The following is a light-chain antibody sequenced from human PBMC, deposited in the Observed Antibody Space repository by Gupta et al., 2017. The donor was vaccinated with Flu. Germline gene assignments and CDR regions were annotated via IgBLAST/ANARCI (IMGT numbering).Light chain of an antibody. CDR2: EVS. J-gene: IGLJ2*01. CDR1: NSDVTVYDY. CDR3: SSYRKTNRVVV. Sequence: IISTGSNSDVTVYDYVYWYQPRPGQAFDLMIFEVSRWPSAISDRFSDSKYGNTASLTISGLLAEDEAYYYCSSYRKTNRVVVFGGGTKVTVL. V-gene: IGLV2-14*01.